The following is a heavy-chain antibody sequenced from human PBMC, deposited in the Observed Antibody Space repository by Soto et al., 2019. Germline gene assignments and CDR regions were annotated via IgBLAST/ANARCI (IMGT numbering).Heavy chain of an antibody. J-gene: IGHJ4*02. CDR1: GFTFSSYW. D-gene: IGHD3-3*01. Sequence: AGGSLRLSCAASGFTFSSYWMSWVRQAPGKGLAWVADIKQDGTEKYYVDSVKGRFTISRDNAKNSLYLQMNSLRAEDTAVYYCARHKYYDFWIGYSNYYFDYWGQGALVTVSS. CDR2: IKQDGTEK. CDR3: ARHKYYDFWIGYSNYYFDY. V-gene: IGHV3-7*03.